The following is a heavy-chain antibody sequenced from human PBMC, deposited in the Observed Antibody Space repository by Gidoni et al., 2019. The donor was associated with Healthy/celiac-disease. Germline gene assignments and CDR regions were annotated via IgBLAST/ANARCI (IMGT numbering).Heavy chain of an antibody. Sequence: EVQLVESGGGLVKPGGSLRLSCAASGFTFSNAWMNWVRQAPGKGLEWVGRIKSKTDGGTTDYAAPVKGRFTISRDDSKNTLYLQMNSLKTEDTAVYYCTTVDYYDSSGYFWSRDFPSDYRGQGTLVTVSS. D-gene: IGHD3-22*01. CDR1: GFTFSNAW. J-gene: IGHJ4*02. CDR3: TTVDYYDSSGYFWSRDFPSDY. V-gene: IGHV3-15*07. CDR2: IKSKTDGGTT.